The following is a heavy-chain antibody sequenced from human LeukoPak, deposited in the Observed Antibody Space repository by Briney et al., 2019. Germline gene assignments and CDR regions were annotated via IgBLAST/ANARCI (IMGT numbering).Heavy chain of an antibody. D-gene: IGHD6-19*01. CDR1: GFTFSSYG. Sequence: GGSLRLSCAASGFTFSSYGMSWVRQAPGKGLEWVSAISGSGGSTYYADSVKGRFTISRDNSKNTLYLQMNSLRAEDTAVYYCAKIGYSSGWSSNYWGQGTLVTVSS. J-gene: IGHJ4*02. CDR3: AKIGYSSGWSSNY. CDR2: ISGSGGST. V-gene: IGHV3-23*01.